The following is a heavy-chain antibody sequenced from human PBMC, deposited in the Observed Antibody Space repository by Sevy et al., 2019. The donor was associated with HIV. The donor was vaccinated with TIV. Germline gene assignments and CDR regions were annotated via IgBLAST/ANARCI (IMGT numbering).Heavy chain of an antibody. J-gene: IGHJ6*02. D-gene: IGHD3-10*01. CDR3: ARGRIVVQGVIITYYYYGMDV. Sequence: SETLSLTCAVYGGSFSGYYWSWIRQPPGKGLEWIGEINHSGSTNYNPSLKSRVTISVDTSKNQFSLKLSSVTAADTAVYYCARGRIVVQGVIITYYYYGMDVWGQGTTVTVSS. CDR2: INHSGST. V-gene: IGHV4-34*01. CDR1: GGSFSGYY.